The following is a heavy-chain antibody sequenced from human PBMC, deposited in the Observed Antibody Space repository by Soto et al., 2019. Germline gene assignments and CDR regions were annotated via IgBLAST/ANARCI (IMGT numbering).Heavy chain of an antibody. CDR2: IYWDDDK. CDR1: GFSLSTSGVG. J-gene: IGHJ2*01. V-gene: IGHV2-5*02. Sequence: QITVKASGPKLVKPSQTLMLTCAFSGFSLSTSGVGVGWVRQPPGKAPEWLALIYWDDDKRYRPSLDQVGFTMTNVHPVDTATYYCVHQDRNNKNYRFYLWGCGTRVTVSS. CDR3: VHQDRNNKNYRFYL. D-gene: IGHD1-7*01.